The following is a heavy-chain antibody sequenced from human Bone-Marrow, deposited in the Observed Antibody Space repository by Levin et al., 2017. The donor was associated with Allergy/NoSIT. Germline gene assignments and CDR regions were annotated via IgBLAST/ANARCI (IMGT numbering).Heavy chain of an antibody. V-gene: IGHV1-69*04. CDR1: GGTFSSYP. CDR2: IIPILGIA. J-gene: IGHJ5*02. Sequence: ASVKVSCKASGGTFSSYPISWVRQAPGQGLEWMGRIIPILGIANYAQKFQGRVTITADKSTSTAYMELSSLRSEDTAVYYCARVVGVRGVPNLGWFDPWGQGTLVTVSS. D-gene: IGHD3-10*01. CDR3: ARVVGVRGVPNLGWFDP.